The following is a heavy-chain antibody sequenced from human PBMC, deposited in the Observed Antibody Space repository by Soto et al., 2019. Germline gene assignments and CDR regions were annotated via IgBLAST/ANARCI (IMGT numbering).Heavy chain of an antibody. J-gene: IGHJ4*02. V-gene: IGHV1-18*01. CDR1: GYTFTSYG. D-gene: IGHD2-2*01. Sequence: ASVKVSCKASGYTFTSYGISWVRQAPGQGLEWMGWISAYNGNTNYAQKLQGRVTMTTDTSTSTAYMELRSLRSDDTAVYYCARVFGTLSLSVPAAMPLDYWGQGTLVTVSS. CDR3: ARVFGTLSLSVPAAMPLDY. CDR2: ISAYNGNT.